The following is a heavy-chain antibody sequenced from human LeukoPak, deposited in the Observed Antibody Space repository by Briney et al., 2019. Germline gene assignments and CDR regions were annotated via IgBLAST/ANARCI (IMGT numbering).Heavy chain of an antibody. D-gene: IGHD3-3*01. CDR2: ISGSGGST. J-gene: IGHJ4*02. Sequence: PGGSLRLSCAASGFTFSSYAMSWVRQAPGKGLEWVSAISGSGGSTYYADSVKGRFTISRDNSKSTLYLQMNSLRAEDTAVYYCAKDPSLEWLYLFDYWGQGTLVTVSS. CDR3: AKDPSLEWLYLFDY. V-gene: IGHV3-23*01. CDR1: GFTFSSYA.